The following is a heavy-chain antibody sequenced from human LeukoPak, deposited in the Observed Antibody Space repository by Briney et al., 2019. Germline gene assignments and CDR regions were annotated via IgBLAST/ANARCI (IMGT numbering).Heavy chain of an antibody. CDR3: AKVPDTYGDSYFDY. V-gene: IGHV3-23*01. Sequence: RGSLRLSCAASGFTFSSYAMDWVRQAPGKGLEWVSGISGNGGSTYYADSVKGRFTISRDNYKNTLYLQMNSLRAEDTAVYYCAKVPDTYGDSYFDYWGQGTLVTVSS. D-gene: IGHD4-17*01. CDR2: ISGNGGST. CDR1: GFTFSSYA. J-gene: IGHJ4*02.